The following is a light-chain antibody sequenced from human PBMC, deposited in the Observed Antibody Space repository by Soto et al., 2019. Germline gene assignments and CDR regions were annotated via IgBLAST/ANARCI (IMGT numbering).Light chain of an antibody. CDR1: SSDVGGYNY. Sequence: QSALTQPPSASGSLGQSVTISCTGTSSDVGGYNYVSWHQQHPGKAPKVMIYEVTKRPPGVPDRFSGSKSGNTASLTVSGLQAEDEAEYYCISFAGGGNPVLLGGGTKLTVL. V-gene: IGLV2-8*01. CDR3: ISFAGGGNPVL. CDR2: EVT. J-gene: IGLJ2*01.